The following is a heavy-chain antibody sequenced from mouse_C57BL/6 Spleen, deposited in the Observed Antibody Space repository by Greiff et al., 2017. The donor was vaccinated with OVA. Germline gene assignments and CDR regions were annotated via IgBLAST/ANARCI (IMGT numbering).Heavy chain of an antibody. CDR1: GFNIKDDY. V-gene: IGHV14-4*01. Sequence: DVQLQESGAELVRPGASVKLSCTASGFNIKDDYMHWVKQRPEQGLEWIGWIDPENGDTEYASKFQGKATITADTSSNTAYLQLSSLTSEDTAVYYCTSYGNYYWGQGTTLTVSS. J-gene: IGHJ2*01. CDR3: TSYGNYY. CDR2: IDPENGDT. D-gene: IGHD2-1*01.